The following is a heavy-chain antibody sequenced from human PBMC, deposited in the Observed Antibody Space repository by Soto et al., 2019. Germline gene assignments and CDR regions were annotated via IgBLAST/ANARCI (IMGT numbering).Heavy chain of an antibody. V-gene: IGHV3-30-3*01. J-gene: IGHJ6*02. D-gene: IGHD5-18*01. Sequence: QVQLVESGGGVVQPGRSLRLSCAASGFTFSSFAMHWVRQAPGKGLEWVAVISCDGSNKYYADSAKGRFTISRDNSKSTEYLQMNSQRAVDKPVYYCARDIYSYGYFRCQNYYSGMDVWGRETTVTVCS. CDR1: GFTFSSFA. CDR3: ARDIYSYGYFRCQNYYSGMDV. CDR2: ISCDGSNK.